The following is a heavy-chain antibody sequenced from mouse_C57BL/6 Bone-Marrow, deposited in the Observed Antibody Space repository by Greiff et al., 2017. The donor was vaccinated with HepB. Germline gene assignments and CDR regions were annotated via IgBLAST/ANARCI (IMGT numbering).Heavy chain of an antibody. J-gene: IGHJ3*01. Sequence: EVKLVESGGGLVKPGGSLKLSCAASGFTFSDYGMHWVRQAPEKGLEWVAYISSGSSTIYYADTVKGRFTISRDNAKNTLFLQMTSLRSEDTAMYYCARDGGYLTPFAYWGQGTLVTVSA. V-gene: IGHV5-17*01. CDR1: GFTFSDYG. D-gene: IGHD2-3*01. CDR3: ARDGGYLTPFAY. CDR2: ISSGSSTI.